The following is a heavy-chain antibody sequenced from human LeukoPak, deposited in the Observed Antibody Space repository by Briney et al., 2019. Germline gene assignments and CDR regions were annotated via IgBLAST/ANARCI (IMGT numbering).Heavy chain of an antibody. V-gene: IGHV5-51*01. J-gene: IGHJ6*02. CDR3: ARHGYSSSWYGPEYYYYGMDV. CDR1: GYSFTSYW. CDR2: IYPGDSDT. D-gene: IGHD6-13*01. Sequence: GESLNISCKGSGYSFTSYWIGWVRQMPGKGLEWMGIIYPGDSDTRYSPSFQGQVTISADKSISTAYLQWSSLKASDTAMYYCARHGYSSSWYGPEYYYYGMDVWGQGTTVTVSS.